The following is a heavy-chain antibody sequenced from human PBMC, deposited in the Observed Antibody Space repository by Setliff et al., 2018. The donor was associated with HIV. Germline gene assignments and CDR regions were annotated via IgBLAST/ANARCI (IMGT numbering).Heavy chain of an antibody. CDR2: IKQDGSEK. CDR3: ARDLSYDYDRSSDTFDY. D-gene: IGHD3-22*01. CDR1: GFTFSSYW. J-gene: IGHJ4*02. Sequence: GGSLRLSCAASGFTFSSYWMSWVRQAPGKGLEWVANIKQDGSEKYYVDSVKGRFTISRDNAKNSLYLQMNSLRAEDTAVYYCARDLSYDYDRSSDTFDYWGQGTLVTVSS. V-gene: IGHV3-7*05.